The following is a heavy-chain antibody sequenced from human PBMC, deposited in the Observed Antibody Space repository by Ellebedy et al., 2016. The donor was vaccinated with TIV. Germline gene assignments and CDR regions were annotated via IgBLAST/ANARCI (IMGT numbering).Heavy chain of an antibody. CDR3: ARESCNNITCYFDY. CDR2: VWYDGSDK. J-gene: IGHJ4*02. CDR1: GFTFSTYG. V-gene: IGHV3-33*01. Sequence: PGGSLRLSCAASGFTFSTYGLHRVRQAPGKGLEWVAVVWYDGSDKYYADSVKGRLTISRDNSKNTLFLQMNSLRAEDTAVYYCARESCNNITCYFDYWGLGTLVTVSS. D-gene: IGHD2/OR15-2a*01.